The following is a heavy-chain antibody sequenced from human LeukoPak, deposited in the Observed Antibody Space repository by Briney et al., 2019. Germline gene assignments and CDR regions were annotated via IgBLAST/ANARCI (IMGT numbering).Heavy chain of an antibody. CDR3: ARKGRWLHYFDY. Sequence: GGSLRLSCAASGFTFSSYSMNWVRQAPGKGLEWVSSISSSSSYIYYADSVKGRFTISRDNAKNSLYLQMNSLRAEDTAVYYCARKGRWLHYFDYWDQGTLVTVSS. CDR2: ISSSSSYI. CDR1: GFTFSSYS. V-gene: IGHV3-21*01. J-gene: IGHJ4*02. D-gene: IGHD5-24*01.